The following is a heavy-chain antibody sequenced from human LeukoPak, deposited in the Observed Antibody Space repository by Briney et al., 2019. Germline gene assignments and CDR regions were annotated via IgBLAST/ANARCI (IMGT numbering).Heavy chain of an antibody. CDR2: ITASGDNT. CDR1: GFIFSDYV. J-gene: IGHJ4*02. CDR3: AGRDIVVVVSASDY. Sequence: GGSLRLSCEASGFIFSDYVMIWVRQAPGKGLEWVSGITASGDNTYYSDSVKGRFTMSRDNSKNTVYLQMNSLRVDDTAVYYCAGRDIVVVVSASDYWGQGTLVTVSS. D-gene: IGHD2-15*01. V-gene: IGHV3-23*01.